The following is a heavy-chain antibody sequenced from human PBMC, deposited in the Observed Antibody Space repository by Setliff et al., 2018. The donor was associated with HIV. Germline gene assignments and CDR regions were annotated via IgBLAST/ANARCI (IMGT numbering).Heavy chain of an antibody. D-gene: IGHD1-1*01. CDR3: TREGRGDPAMATTRIDY. Sequence: SETLSLTCSVSGDSISSGSYFWGWIRQTPGKGLEWIGNIYYTGFAYYNPSLKSRVTISLDTSRTHFFLNLTSVTDADTAVYFCTREGRGDPAMATTRIDYWGQGKRVTVSS. CDR2: IYYTGFA. CDR1: GDSISSGSYF. J-gene: IGHJ4*02. V-gene: IGHV4-39*02.